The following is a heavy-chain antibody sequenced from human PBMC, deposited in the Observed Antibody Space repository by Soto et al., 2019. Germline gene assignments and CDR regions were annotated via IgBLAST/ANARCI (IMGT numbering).Heavy chain of an antibody. CDR3: ARLRLLWFGELLDFDY. J-gene: IGHJ4*02. D-gene: IGHD3-10*01. CDR1: GGSISGGGYS. CDR2: IYHSGST. Sequence: PSETLSLTCGVSGGSISGGGYSWSWIRQPPGKGLEWIGYIYHSGSTYYNPSLKSRVTISVDTSKNQFSLKLSSVTAADTAVYYCARLRLLWFGELLDFDYWGQGTLVTVSS. V-gene: IGHV4-30-2*01.